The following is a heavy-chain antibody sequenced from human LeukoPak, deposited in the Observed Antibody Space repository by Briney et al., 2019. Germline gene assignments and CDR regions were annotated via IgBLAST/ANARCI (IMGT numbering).Heavy chain of an antibody. V-gene: IGHV1-24*01. D-gene: IGHD3-22*01. CDR3: ARPAYYDSSGYYRNEYFQH. Sequence: ASVKVSCKVSGYTLTELSMHWVRQAPGKGLEWMGGFDPEDGETIYAQKFQGRVTMTEDTSTDTAYMELSSLRSEDTAVYYCARPAYYDSSGYYRNEYFQHWGQGTLVTVSS. CDR2: FDPEDGET. J-gene: IGHJ1*01. CDR1: GYTLTELS.